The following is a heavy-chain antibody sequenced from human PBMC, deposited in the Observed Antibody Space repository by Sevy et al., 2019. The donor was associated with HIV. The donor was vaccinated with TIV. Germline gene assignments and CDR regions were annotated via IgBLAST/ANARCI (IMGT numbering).Heavy chain of an antibody. J-gene: IGHJ4*02. V-gene: IGHV3-48*01. CDR2: ISFGSPAI. CDR1: GFPFSSYK. Sequence: GGSLRLSCEGSGFPFSSYKMTWVRHAPGKGLEWLSSISFGSPAIHYADSVKGRFTISRDDGKKSLFLQMNSLRAEDTAVYYCATTAETTHFDSWGQGTLVTVSS. D-gene: IGHD4-17*01. CDR3: ATTAETTHFDS.